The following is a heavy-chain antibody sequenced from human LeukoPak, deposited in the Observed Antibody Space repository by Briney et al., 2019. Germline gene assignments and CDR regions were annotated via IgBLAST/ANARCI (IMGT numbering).Heavy chain of an antibody. J-gene: IGHJ3*02. Sequence: PGGSLRLSCAASGFTFDDYAMHWVRQAPGKGLEWVSLISGDGGSTYYEDSVEGRFTISRDNSKKSLYLQVNRLRTEDTALYYCAKANRFFAFDIWGQGTMVTVSS. CDR2: ISGDGGST. V-gene: IGHV3-43*02. D-gene: IGHD1-14*01. CDR3: AKANRFFAFDI. CDR1: GFTFDDYA.